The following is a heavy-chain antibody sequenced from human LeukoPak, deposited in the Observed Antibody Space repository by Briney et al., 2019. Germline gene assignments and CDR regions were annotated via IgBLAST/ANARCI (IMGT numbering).Heavy chain of an antibody. CDR1: GFTFSSYA. CDR2: ISGSGDNT. V-gene: IGHV3-23*01. CDR3: AKFFAPSGGASGRTWTIDN. D-gene: IGHD6-25*01. J-gene: IGHJ4*02. Sequence: PPGGSLRLSCAASGFTFSSYAMSWVRQVPGKGLEWVSVISGSGDNTYYADFAKGRFSISRDNSENTLHLQMYSLGAEDTAVYYCAKFFAPSGGASGRTWTIDNWGQGTLVIVSS.